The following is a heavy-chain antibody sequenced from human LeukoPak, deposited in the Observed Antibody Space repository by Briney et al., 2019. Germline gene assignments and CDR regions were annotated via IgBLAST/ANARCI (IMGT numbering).Heavy chain of an antibody. J-gene: IGHJ3*02. CDR3: ARVDDLDAFDM. Sequence: AGGSLRLPCAAPGFTFSSYAMHWVRQAPGKGLEWVAVISYDGSNKYYADSVKGRFTISRDNSKNTLYLQMNSLRGEDTAVYYCARVDDLDAFDMWGQGTMVTVSS. D-gene: IGHD2-2*03. V-gene: IGHV3-30-3*01. CDR1: GFTFSSYA. CDR2: ISYDGSNK.